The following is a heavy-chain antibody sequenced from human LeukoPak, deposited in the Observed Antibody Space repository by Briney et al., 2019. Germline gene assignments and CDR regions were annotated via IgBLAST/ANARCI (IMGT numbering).Heavy chain of an antibody. J-gene: IGHJ4*02. D-gene: IGHD1-26*01. CDR2: IRGSGDST. CDR3: ARDSGSYLQPTDY. Sequence: GGSLRLSCTASGFXFSTYAITWVRQAPGKGLEWVSSIRGSGDSTHYADSVKGRFTISRENSKNTLYLQMSSLRADDTALYHCARDSGSYLQPTDYWGQGTLVTVSP. V-gene: IGHV3-23*01. CDR1: GFXFSTYA.